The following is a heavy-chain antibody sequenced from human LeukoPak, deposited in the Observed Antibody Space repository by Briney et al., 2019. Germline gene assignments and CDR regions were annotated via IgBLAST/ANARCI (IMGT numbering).Heavy chain of an antibody. Sequence: GGSLRLSCAASGFTFSDYYMSWIRQAPGKGLEWVSYISSSGSTIYYADSVKGRFTISRDNAKNSLYLQMNSLRAEDTAVYYCASALFYGDYVADYMDVWGKGTTVTISS. CDR3: ASALFYGDYVADYMDV. CDR2: ISSSGSTI. CDR1: GFTFSDYY. J-gene: IGHJ6*03. V-gene: IGHV3-11*04. D-gene: IGHD4-17*01.